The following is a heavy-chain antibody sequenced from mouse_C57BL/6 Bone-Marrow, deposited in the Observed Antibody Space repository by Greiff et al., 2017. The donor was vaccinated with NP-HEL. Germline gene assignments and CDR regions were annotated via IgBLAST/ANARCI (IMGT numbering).Heavy chain of an antibody. CDR2: ISSGGSYT. V-gene: IGHV5-6*01. CDR1: GFTFSSYG. D-gene: IGHD2-3*01. Sequence: VQLKESGGDLVKPGGSLKLSCAASGFTFSSYGMSWVRQTPDKRLEWVATISSGGSYTYYPDSVKGRFTISRDNAKNTLYLQMSSLKSEDTAMYYCARPGGWLLPAGFAYWGQGTLVTVSA. CDR3: ARPGGWLLPAGFAY. J-gene: IGHJ3*01.